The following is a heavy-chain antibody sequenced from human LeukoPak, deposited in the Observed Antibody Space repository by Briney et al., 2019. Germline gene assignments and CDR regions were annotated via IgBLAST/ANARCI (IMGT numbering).Heavy chain of an antibody. J-gene: IGHJ5*02. CDR1: GFTFSSYG. Sequence: GGSLRLSCAASGFTFSSYGMHWVRQAPGKGLEWVAVISYDGSDKYYADSVKGRFTISRDNSKNTLYLQMNSLRAEDTAVYYCAKRQYGSGSPTFDPWGQGTLVTVSS. V-gene: IGHV3-30*18. D-gene: IGHD3-10*01. CDR2: ISYDGSDK. CDR3: AKRQYGSGSPTFDP.